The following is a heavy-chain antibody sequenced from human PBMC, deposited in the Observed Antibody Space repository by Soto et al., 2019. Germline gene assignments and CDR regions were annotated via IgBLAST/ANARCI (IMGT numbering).Heavy chain of an antibody. CDR1: GYMISSGNY. D-gene: IGHD2-15*01. CDR2: VYHGGSS. V-gene: IGHV4-38-2*01. J-gene: IGHJ3*02. CDR3: ARARWYDAFDI. Sequence: SETLSLTCAVSGYMISSGNYWGWIRQPPGKGLEWIGSVYHGGSSLYNPSLESRVTISVDVSKNQFSLELRSVTAADTAMYYCARARWYDAFDIWGQGTVVTVSS.